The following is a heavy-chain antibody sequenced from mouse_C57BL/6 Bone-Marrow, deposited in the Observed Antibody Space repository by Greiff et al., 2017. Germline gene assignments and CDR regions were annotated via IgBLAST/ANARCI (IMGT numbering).Heavy chain of an antibody. V-gene: IGHV1-52*01. CDR2: IDPSDSET. Sequence: QMQLQQPGAELVRPGSSVKLSCKASGYTFTSYWMHWVKQRPIQGLEWIGNIDPSDSETHYNQKFKDKATLTVDKSSSTAYMQLSSLTSEDSAVYYCARWNWDGTYWGQGTTLTVSS. D-gene: IGHD4-1*01. CDR3: ARWNWDGTY. J-gene: IGHJ2*01. CDR1: GYTFTSYW.